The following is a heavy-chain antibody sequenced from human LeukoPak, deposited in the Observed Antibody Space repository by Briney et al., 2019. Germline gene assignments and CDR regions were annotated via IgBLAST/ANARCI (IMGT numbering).Heavy chain of an antibody. J-gene: IGHJ4*02. V-gene: IGHV1-46*01. CDR2: INPSGGST. CDR1: GYTFTSYY. CDR3: ARDVLARPFDY. D-gene: IGHD2-8*02. Sequence: GASVKVSCKASGYTFTSYYIHWVRQAPGQGLEWMGIINPSGGSTSYAQKFQGRVTMTRDTSTSTVYMELSSLRSEDTAVYYCARDVLARPFDYWGQGTLVTVSS.